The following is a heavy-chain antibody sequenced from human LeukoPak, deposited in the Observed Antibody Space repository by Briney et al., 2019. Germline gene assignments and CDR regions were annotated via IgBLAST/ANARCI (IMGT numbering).Heavy chain of an antibody. D-gene: IGHD3-10*01. V-gene: IGHV3-9*03. Sequence: GGSLRLSCAASGFTFDDYAMHWVRQAPGKGLEWVSGISWNSGSIGYADSVKGRFTISRDNAKNSLYLQMNSLRAEDMALYYCAKGDGITMVRGIMDPGYMDVWGKGTTVTVSS. CDR1: GFTFDDYA. CDR2: ISWNSGSI. CDR3: AKGDGITMVRGIMDPGYMDV. J-gene: IGHJ6*03.